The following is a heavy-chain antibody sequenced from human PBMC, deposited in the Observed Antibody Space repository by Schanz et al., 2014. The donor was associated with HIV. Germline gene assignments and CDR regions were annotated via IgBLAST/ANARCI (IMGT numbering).Heavy chain of an antibody. CDR2: GYGGDNT. CDR3: ARGVPAHSSGWYLDY. V-gene: IGHV3-53*01. Sequence: VQLVESGGGLIQPGGSLRLSCAASGFTVSNNYMSWVRQAPGKGLEWVSTVGYGGDNTYYADSVEGRFTISRDSSKNTLYLQMNGLRAEDAAVYYCARGVPAHSSGWYLDYWGQGTLVIVSS. D-gene: IGHD6-19*01. J-gene: IGHJ4*02. CDR1: GFTVSNNY.